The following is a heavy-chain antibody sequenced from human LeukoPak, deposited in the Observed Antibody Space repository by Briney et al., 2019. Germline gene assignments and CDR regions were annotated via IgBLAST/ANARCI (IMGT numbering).Heavy chain of an antibody. CDR1: GGSISSYY. V-gene: IGHV4-59*08. D-gene: IGHD5-18*01. CDR3: ARHGGYSYGFDY. Sequence: SETLSLTCTVSGGSISSYYWSWIRQPPGKGLEWIGYIYYSGSTNYNPSLKSRVTISVDTSKNQFSLKLSSVTAADTAVYYCARHGGYSYGFDYWGQGTLVTASS. J-gene: IGHJ4*02. CDR2: IYYSGST.